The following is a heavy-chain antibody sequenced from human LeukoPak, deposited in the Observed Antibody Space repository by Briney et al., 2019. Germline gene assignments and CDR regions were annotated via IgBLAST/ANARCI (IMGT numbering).Heavy chain of an antibody. Sequence: PSQTLSLTCAVSGGSISSGGYSWSWIRQPPGKGLEWIGYIYHSGSTYYNPSLKSRVTISVDRSKNQFSLKLSSVTAADTAVYYCARGEFGITMGLGAFDIWGQGTMVTVSS. D-gene: IGHD3-10*01. CDR2: IYHSGST. J-gene: IGHJ3*02. CDR1: GGSISSGGYS. V-gene: IGHV4-30-2*01. CDR3: ARGEFGITMGLGAFDI.